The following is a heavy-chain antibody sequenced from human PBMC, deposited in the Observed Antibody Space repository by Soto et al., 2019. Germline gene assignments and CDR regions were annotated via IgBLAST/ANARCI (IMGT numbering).Heavy chain of an antibody. V-gene: IGHV6-1*01. D-gene: IGHD6-19*01. J-gene: IGHJ6*02. CDR2: TYYRSKWYN. CDR1: GDSVSSNSAA. CDR3: ARGYSSGWYLGYYYYGMDV. Sequence: SQTLSLTCAISGDSVSSNSAAWNWIRQSPSRGLEWLGRTYYRSKWYNDYAVSVKSRITINPDTSKNQFSLQLNSVTPEDTAVYYCARGYSSGWYLGYYYYGMDVWGQGTTVTLSS.